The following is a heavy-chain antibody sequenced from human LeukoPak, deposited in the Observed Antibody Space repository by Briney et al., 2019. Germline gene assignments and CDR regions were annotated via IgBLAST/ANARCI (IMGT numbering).Heavy chain of an antibody. D-gene: IGHD1-7*01. CDR1: GLTFSRYN. V-gene: IGHV3-21*01. CDR3: ASGTVGNYALDY. CDR2: IGTSSNNI. Sequence: GGSLTLYCAASGLTFSRYNMNWVRQAPGKGLEWVSSIGTSSNNIYYTDSVKGRFTISRDNAKNSPYLQVDSLRVEDTAVYFCASGTVGNYALDYWGQGTLVTVSS. J-gene: IGHJ4*02.